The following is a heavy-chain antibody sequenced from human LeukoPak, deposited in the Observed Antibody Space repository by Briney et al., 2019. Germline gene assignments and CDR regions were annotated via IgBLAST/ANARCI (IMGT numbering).Heavy chain of an antibody. D-gene: IGHD2-2*02. CDR2: IGPQKGGT. Sequence: ASVKVSCKASGYIFTDHYIHWVRQAPGQGLEWMGYIGPQKGGTSSPQEFRGRVTISRETSMATAYLELTRLTPDDTAVYFCARGMSGYTEDPFDIWGQGTVVTVSS. CDR1: GYIFTDHY. V-gene: IGHV1-2*02. J-gene: IGHJ3*02. CDR3: ARGMSGYTEDPFDI.